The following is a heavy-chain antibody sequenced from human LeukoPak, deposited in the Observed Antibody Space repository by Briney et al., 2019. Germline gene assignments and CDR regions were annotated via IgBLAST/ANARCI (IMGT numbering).Heavy chain of an antibody. V-gene: IGHV3-53*01. J-gene: IGHJ3*02. CDR2: IYNDDST. CDR1: GLTVSSSY. Sequence: GGSLRLSCAASGLTVSSSYMSWVRRAPGKGLEWVSIIYNDDSTYYADSMKGRFTISRDNSKNTLYLQVNSLRAEDTAMYYCARNILFAFDIWGQGTMVTVSP. CDR3: ARNILFAFDI.